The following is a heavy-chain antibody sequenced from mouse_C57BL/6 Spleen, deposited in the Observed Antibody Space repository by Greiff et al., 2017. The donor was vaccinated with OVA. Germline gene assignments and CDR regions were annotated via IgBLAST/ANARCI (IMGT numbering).Heavy chain of an antibody. CDR2: FHPYNDDT. D-gene: IGHD2-4*01. CDR1: GYTFTTYP. V-gene: IGHV1-47*01. CDR3: ARRGLRQDYYALDY. Sequence: VQLQQSGAELVKPGASVKMSCKASGYTFTTYPIEWMKQNHGKSLEWIGNFHPYNDDTKYNEKFKGKATLTADKSSSTAYLELSRLTSDNSAVYYCARRGLRQDYYALDYWGQGTSVTVSA. J-gene: IGHJ4*01.